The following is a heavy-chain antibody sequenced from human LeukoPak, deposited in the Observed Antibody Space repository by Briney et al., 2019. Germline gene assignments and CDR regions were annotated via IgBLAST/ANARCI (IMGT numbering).Heavy chain of an antibody. D-gene: IGHD6-19*01. CDR1: GGSISSSSYY. Sequence: PSETLSLTCTVSGGSISSSSYYWGWIRQPPGKGLEWIGSIYYSGSTYYNPSLKSRVTISVDTSKNQFSLKLSSVTAADTAVYYCARLRKWLADYWGQGTLVTVSS. J-gene: IGHJ4*02. V-gene: IGHV4-39*01. CDR3: ARLRKWLADY. CDR2: IYYSGST.